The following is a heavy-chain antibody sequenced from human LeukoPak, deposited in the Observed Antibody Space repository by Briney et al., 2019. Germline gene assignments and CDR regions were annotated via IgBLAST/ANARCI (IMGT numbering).Heavy chain of an antibody. D-gene: IGHD3-3*01. J-gene: IGHJ4*02. CDR1: GLTFGDYA. CDR2: IRGKAYGGTT. CDR3: TRDYTVFGVVIHAN. Sequence: GGSLRLSCTASGLTFGDYAMSWVRQAPGKGLEWECFIRGKAYGGTTEYAASVKGRFTISRDDSKSIAYLQMNSLKTEDTAVYYCTRDYTVFGVVIHANWGQGTLVTVSS. V-gene: IGHV3-49*04.